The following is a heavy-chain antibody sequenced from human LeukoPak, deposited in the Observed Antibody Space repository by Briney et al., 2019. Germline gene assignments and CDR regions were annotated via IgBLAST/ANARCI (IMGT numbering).Heavy chain of an antibody. Sequence: SETLSLTCAVYGGSFSGYYWSWIRQPPGKGLEWIGEINHSGSTNYNPSLKSRVTISVDTSKNQFSLKLSSATAADTAVYYCARGGGYCSGGSCYTIWFDPWGQGTLVTVSS. V-gene: IGHV4-34*01. CDR1: GGSFSGYY. J-gene: IGHJ5*02. CDR3: ARGGGYCSGGSCYTIWFDP. D-gene: IGHD2-15*01. CDR2: INHSGST.